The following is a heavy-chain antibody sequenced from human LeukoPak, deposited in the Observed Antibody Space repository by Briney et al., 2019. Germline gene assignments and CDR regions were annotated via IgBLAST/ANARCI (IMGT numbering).Heavy chain of an antibody. Sequence: TSETLSFTCAVYGGSFSGYYWSWIRQPPGKGLEWIGEINHSGSTNYNPSLKSRVTISVDTSKNQFSLKLSSVTAADTAVYYCARVLPVWGRDFYYYYYGMDVWGKGTTVTVSS. CDR1: GGSFSGYY. CDR3: ARVLPVWGRDFYYYYYGMDV. V-gene: IGHV4-34*01. CDR2: INHSGST. J-gene: IGHJ6*04. D-gene: IGHD3-16*01.